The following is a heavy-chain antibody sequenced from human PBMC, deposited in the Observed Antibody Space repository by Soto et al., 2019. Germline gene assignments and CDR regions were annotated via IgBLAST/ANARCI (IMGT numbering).Heavy chain of an antibody. CDR1: GGSLYSSNW. D-gene: IGHD3-16*01. CDR2: IHHSGST. Sequence: PSETLSLTCDVSGGSLYSSNWWTWVRQTPGKGLEWIGEIHHSGSTNYNPSLKSRVTISADKSKNQFFLNLASVTAADTALYYCRRCGGGCSAVLMIDWLDPWGQGTQVTVTS. J-gene: IGHJ5*02. CDR3: RRCGGGCSAVLMIDWLDP. V-gene: IGHV4-4*02.